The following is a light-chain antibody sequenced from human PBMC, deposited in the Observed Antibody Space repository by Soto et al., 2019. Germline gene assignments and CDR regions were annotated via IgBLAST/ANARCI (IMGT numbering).Light chain of an antibody. CDR1: SSHIGSNT. CDR2: SNN. V-gene: IGLV1-44*01. CDR3: AAWDDSLNGRYV. Sequence: QSVLTQPPSASGTPGQRVILSCSDSSSHIGSNTVNWYQQLPGTAPKLLIYSNNQRPSGVPDRFSGSKSGTSASLAISGLQSEDEADYYCAAWDDSLNGRYVFGTGTKVTVL. J-gene: IGLJ1*01.